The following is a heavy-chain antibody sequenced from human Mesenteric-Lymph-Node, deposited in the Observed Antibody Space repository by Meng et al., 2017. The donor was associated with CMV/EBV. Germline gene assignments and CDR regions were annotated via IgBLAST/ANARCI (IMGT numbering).Heavy chain of an antibody. V-gene: IGHV1-69*06. D-gene: IGHD3-3*01. CDR1: GGTFSSYA. CDR2: IIPIFGTA. J-gene: IGHJ6*02. CDR3: ARTYYDFWSGYYNNYYYGMDV. Sequence: SVKVSCKASGGTFSSYAISWVRQAPGQGLEWMGGIIPIFGTANYAQKFQGRVTITADKSTSTAYMELSSLRSEDTAVYYCARTYYDFWSGYYNNYYYGMDVWGQGTTVTVSS.